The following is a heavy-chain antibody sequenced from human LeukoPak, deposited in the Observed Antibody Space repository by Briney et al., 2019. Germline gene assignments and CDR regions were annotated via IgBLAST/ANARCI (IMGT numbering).Heavy chain of an antibody. J-gene: IGHJ6*03. CDR2: IRGSGDRT. CDR1: GFTFSSSA. D-gene: IGHD1-26*01. V-gene: IGHV3-23*01. Sequence: GGSLRLSCAASGFTFSSSAMSWVRQAPGKGLEWVSAIRGSGDRTHYADSVKGRFTISRDNSKNTLYLQMNSLRAEDTAVYYCAKDSKIVGATFRSYHYMDVWGKGTAVTVSS. CDR3: AKDSKIVGATFRSYHYMDV.